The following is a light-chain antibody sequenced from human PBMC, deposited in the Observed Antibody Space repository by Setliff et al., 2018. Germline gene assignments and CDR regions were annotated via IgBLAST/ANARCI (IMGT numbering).Light chain of an antibody. CDR3: AAWDDSLNGYV. CDR1: SSNIGNNY. V-gene: IGLV1-47*01. CDR2: RNN. Sequence: QSVLTQPPSVSAAPGQKVTISCSGGSSNIGNNYVSWYQQLPGTAPKLLIYRNNQRPSGVPDRFSGSKSGTSASLAISGLQSEDEADYYCAAWDDSLNGYVFGTGTKVTVL. J-gene: IGLJ1*01.